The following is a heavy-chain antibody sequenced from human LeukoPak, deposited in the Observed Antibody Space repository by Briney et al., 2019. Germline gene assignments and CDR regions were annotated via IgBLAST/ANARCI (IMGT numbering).Heavy chain of an antibody. CDR1: GFTLSSYT. Sequence: GGSLRLSCAASGFTLSSYTMYWVRQAPGRGLVWVGRFTSDGNSMTYADFVKGRFTVSRDIAKNTLYLQMNSLRAEDTAVYYCARAQVGTPTDCWGQGTLVTVSS. CDR2: FTSDGNSM. D-gene: IGHD1-26*01. V-gene: IGHV3-74*01. CDR3: ARAQVGTPTDC. J-gene: IGHJ4*02.